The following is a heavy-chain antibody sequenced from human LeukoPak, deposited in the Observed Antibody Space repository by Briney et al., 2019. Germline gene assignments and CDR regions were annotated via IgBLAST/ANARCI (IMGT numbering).Heavy chain of an antibody. CDR1: GGSISSYY. Sequence: SETLSLTCTVSGGSISSYYWSWIRQPPGKGLEWIGYIYYSGSTNYNPSLKSRVTISVDTSKNQFSLKLSTVTAADTAVYYCARQGYSGYEPFDYWGQGTLVTVSS. CDR2: IYYSGST. V-gene: IGHV4-59*01. D-gene: IGHD5-12*01. J-gene: IGHJ4*02. CDR3: ARQGYSGYEPFDY.